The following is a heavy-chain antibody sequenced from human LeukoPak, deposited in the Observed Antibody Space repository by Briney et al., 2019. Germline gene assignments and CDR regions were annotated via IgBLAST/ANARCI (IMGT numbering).Heavy chain of an antibody. CDR3: SKQNGDPGVFDN. CDR2: MSGSGGST. V-gene: IGHV3-23*01. CDR1: GFTFRSYL. Sequence: GGSLSLSCAVSGFTFRSYLMRWVRQAAGRGLAWGSAMSGSGGSTYDADSMKARFTTSRDNSKNTPCPQKNSLRAEDTPVNYFSKQNGDPGVFDNCGEGTLVTVSS. J-gene: IGHJ4*02. D-gene: IGHD4-17*01.